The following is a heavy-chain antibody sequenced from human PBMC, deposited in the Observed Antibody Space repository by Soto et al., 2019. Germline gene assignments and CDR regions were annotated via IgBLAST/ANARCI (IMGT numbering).Heavy chain of an antibody. D-gene: IGHD4-17*01. V-gene: IGHV4-34*01. Sequence: SETLSLTCAVNGGSFSDYYWGWVRQPPGKGLEWIGEISHSGSTSYNPSLKSRVTISIDTSKNQFSLKLTSVSAADTAVYYCARGGSYGDFFDYWGQTALVTVSS. J-gene: IGHJ4*02. CDR2: ISHSGST. CDR1: GGSFSDYY. CDR3: ARGGSYGDFFDY.